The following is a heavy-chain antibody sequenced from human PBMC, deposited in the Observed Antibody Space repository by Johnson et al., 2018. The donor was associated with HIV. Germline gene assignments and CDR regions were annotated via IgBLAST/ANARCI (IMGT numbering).Heavy chain of an antibody. D-gene: IGHD3-16*01. CDR3: ARDLNHFGGAFDI. V-gene: IGHV3-30*04. J-gene: IGHJ3*02. Sequence: QVQLVESGGGVVQPGRSLRLSCAASGFTFSSYAMHWVRQAPGKGLEWVAVISYDGSNKYYADSVKGRFTISRDNSKNTLYLQMNSLRAEDPAVYYCARDLNHFGGAFDIWGQGTMVTVSS. CDR1: GFTFSSYA. CDR2: ISYDGSNK.